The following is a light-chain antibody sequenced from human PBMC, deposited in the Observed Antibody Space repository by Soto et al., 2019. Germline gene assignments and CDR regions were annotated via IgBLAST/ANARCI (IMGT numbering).Light chain of an antibody. CDR3: QQYGSSPRFT. Sequence: EIVLTQSPATLSLSPGERATLACRASQSVRNTYLAWYQQTVGQAPRLLIYGASSRATGIPDRFSGSGSGTDFTLTISRLEPEDFAMYYCQQYGSSPRFTFGPGTKVDI. V-gene: IGKV3-20*01. J-gene: IGKJ3*01. CDR1: QSVRNTY. CDR2: GAS.